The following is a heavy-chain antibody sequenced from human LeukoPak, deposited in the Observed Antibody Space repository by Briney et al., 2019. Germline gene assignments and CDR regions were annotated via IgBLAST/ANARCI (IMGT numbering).Heavy chain of an antibody. CDR2: ISGSGGST. V-gene: IGHV3-23*01. Sequence: GGSLRLYCAASGFTFSSYAMSWVRQAPGKGLEWVSAISGSGGSTYYADSVKGRFTISRDNSKNTLYLQMNSLRAEDTAVYYCARWLRSVYYFDYWGQGTLVTVSS. J-gene: IGHJ4*02. CDR3: ARWLRSVYYFDY. D-gene: IGHD5-12*01. CDR1: GFTFSSYA.